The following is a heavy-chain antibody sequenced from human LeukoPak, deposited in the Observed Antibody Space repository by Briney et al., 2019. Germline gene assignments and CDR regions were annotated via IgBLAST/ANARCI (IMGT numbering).Heavy chain of an antibody. V-gene: IGHV3-74*01. CDR1: GFTFSSYW. Sequence: AGSLRLSCTASGFTFSSYWMHWVRRAPGKGLVWVSRINTDGRSTNYVDSVKGRFTISRDNAKNTLYLQMNSLRAEDTAVYYCASDGSYDDDSYGYYPDYWGQGTLVTVSS. CDR2: INTDGRST. J-gene: IGHJ4*02. CDR3: ASDGSYDDDSYGYYPDY. D-gene: IGHD3-22*01.